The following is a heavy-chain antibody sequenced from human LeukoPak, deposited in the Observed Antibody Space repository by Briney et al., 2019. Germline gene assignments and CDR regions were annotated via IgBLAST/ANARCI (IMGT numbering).Heavy chain of an antibody. Sequence: PGRSLRLSCAASGFTFSTYVMHWVRQAPGKGLEWVAVIWYEGSKKDYADSVKGRFTISRDNSKNTLYLQMNSLRAEDTAVYYCAREMNYGDYFDYWGQGTLVTVSS. CDR2: IWYEGSKK. CDR1: GFTFSTYV. CDR3: AREMNYGDYFDY. V-gene: IGHV3-33*01. J-gene: IGHJ4*02. D-gene: IGHD4-17*01.